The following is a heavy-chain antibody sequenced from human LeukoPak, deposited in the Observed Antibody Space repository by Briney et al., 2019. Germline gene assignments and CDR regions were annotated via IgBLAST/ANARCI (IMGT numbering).Heavy chain of an antibody. V-gene: IGHV3-23*01. CDR3: AKGGSVTAPDDAFGI. D-gene: IGHD5/OR15-5a*01. CDR1: GLTFSTYA. Sequence: GGSLRLSCAASGLTFSTYAMIWVRQAPGKGLEWVSVISGNGGGTYFADSVKGRFTISRDNSKNTLYLQMNSLRAEDTAIYYCAKGGSVTAPDDAFGIWGQGTMVTVSS. CDR2: ISGNGGGT. J-gene: IGHJ3*02.